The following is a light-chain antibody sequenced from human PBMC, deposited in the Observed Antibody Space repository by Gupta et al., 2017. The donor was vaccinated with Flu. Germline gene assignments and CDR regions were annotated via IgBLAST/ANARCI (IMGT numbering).Light chain of an antibody. CDR1: QSVDIY. V-gene: IGKV3-11*01. CDR2: NAS. CDR3: QQRDNWIT. J-gene: IGKJ5*01. Sequence: SPATLSLSPGERATLSCRASQSVDIYLAWYQHKPGQAPRLLINNASNRAPGIPDRFNGSGSGTDFTLTSSSREPEDFGVYCWQQRDNWITFGQGTRLEIK.